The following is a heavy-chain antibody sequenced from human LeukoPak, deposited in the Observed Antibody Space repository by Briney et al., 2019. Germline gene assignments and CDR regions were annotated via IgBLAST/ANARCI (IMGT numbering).Heavy chain of an antibody. CDR2: ISGSGGNT. CDR3: AKGSDYGGNIDDAFDI. J-gene: IGHJ3*02. CDR1: GFTFSSYA. D-gene: IGHD4-23*01. V-gene: IGHV3-23*01. Sequence: GGSLRLSCAASGFTFSSYAMSWVRQAPGKGLEWVSAISGSGGNTYYADSVKGRFTISRDNSKNTLYLQMNSLRAEDTAVYYCAKGSDYGGNIDDAFDIWGQGTMVTVSS.